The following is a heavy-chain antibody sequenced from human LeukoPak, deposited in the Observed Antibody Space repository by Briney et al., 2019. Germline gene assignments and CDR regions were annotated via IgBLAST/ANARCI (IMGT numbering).Heavy chain of an antibody. CDR2: ISWDGGST. V-gene: IGHV3-43*01. D-gene: IGHD6-13*01. Sequence: GGSLRLSCVASGFTFSSYSMNWVRQAPGKGLEWVSLISWDGGSTYYADSVKGRFTISRDNSKNSLYLQMNSLRTEDTALYYCAKDTLASSWGQGTLVTVSS. CDR3: AKDTLASS. J-gene: IGHJ4*02. CDR1: GFTFSSYS.